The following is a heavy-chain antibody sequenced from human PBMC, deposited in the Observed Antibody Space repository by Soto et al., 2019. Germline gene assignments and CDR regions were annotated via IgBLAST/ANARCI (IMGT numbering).Heavy chain of an antibody. CDR2: IYYSGST. CDR1: GGSISSYY. V-gene: IGHV4-59*01. CDR3: AREDYDDYFEGHYFDY. Sequence: PSETLSLTCTVSGGSISSYYWSWIRQPPGKGLEWIGYIYYSGSTNYNPSLKSRVTISVDTSKNQFSLKLSSVTAADTAVYYCAREDYDDYFEGHYFDYWGQGTLVTVS. D-gene: IGHD4-17*01. J-gene: IGHJ4*02.